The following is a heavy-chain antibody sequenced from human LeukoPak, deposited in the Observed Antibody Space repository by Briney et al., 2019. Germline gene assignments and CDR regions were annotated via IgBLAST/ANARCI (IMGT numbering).Heavy chain of an antibody. V-gene: IGHV4-59*08. J-gene: IGHJ4*02. CDR2: IYYSGST. CDR1: GGSISSYY. Sequence: SETLSLTCTVSGGSISSYYWSWLRQPPGKGLEWIGYIYYSGSTNYNPSLKSRVTISVDTSKNQFSLKLSSVTAADTAVYYCAGQRGYSGYDYVAGYWGQGTLVTVSS. D-gene: IGHD5-12*01. CDR3: AGQRGYSGYDYVAGY.